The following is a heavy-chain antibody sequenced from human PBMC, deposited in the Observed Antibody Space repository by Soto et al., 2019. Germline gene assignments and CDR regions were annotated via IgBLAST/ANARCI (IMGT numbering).Heavy chain of an antibody. CDR3: ARANPAIVGATADAFDI. CDR1: GGSISSGGYF. D-gene: IGHD1-26*01. CDR2: IYYSGST. V-gene: IGHV4-31*03. Sequence: PSETLSLTCTVSGGSISSGGYFWSWIRQHPGKGLEWIGYIYYSGSTYYNPSLKSRVTISVDTSKNQFSLKLSSVTAADTAVYYCARANPAIVGATADAFDIWGQGTMVTVSS. J-gene: IGHJ3*02.